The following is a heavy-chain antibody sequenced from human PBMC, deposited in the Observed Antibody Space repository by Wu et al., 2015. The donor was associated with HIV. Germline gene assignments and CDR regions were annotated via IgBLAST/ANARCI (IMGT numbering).Heavy chain of an antibody. CDR2: INSDSGGT. CDR1: EYNFTGYY. Sequence: QVQLVQSGTEVKKPGASVKVSCKTSEYNFTGYYVHWVRQAPGQGLEWLGYINSDSGGTNYEQNFHGRVTRPGTRPSEQAYNGNDLGXTGMTKHGRPKLLCREPVPGPITKRSGRXWGQGTTVIVSS. J-gene: IGHJ6*02. V-gene: IGHV1-2*02. D-gene: IGHD3-10*01. CDR3: KLLCREPVPGPITKRSGRX.